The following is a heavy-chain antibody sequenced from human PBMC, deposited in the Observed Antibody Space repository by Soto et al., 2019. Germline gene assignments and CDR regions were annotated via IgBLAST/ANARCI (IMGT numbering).Heavy chain of an antibody. CDR2: ISGSGGST. V-gene: IGHV3-23*01. Sequence: GGSLRLSCAASGFTFSSYAMSWVRQAPGKGLERVSAISGSGGSTYYADSVKGRFTISRDNSKNTLYLQMNSLRAEDTAVYYCAKEGSSGWHYPAEYFQHWGQGTLVTVSS. D-gene: IGHD6-19*01. J-gene: IGHJ1*01. CDR3: AKEGSSGWHYPAEYFQH. CDR1: GFTFSSYA.